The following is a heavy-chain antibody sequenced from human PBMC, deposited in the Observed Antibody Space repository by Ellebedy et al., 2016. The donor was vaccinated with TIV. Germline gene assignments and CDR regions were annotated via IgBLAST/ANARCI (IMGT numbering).Heavy chain of an antibody. CDR1: GFTFSANS. V-gene: IGHV3-21*01. J-gene: IGHJ4*02. D-gene: IGHD6-19*01. Sequence: GGSLRLSCAASGFTFSANSMNWVRQAPGKGLEWVSSISTTGVYIYYADSVKGRFTISRDNAKNSLYLQMNSLRAEDTAVYYCARNLGTVSVAGIRSDYWGQGTLVTVSS. CDR2: ISTTGVYI. CDR3: ARNLGTVSVAGIRSDY.